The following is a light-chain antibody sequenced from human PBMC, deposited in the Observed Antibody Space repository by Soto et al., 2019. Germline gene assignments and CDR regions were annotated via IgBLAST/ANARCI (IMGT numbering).Light chain of an antibody. CDR3: QQANRFPLT. Sequence: DIQMTQSPSFVSASVGDRVTITCRASQGIGRWLAWYQQRPGKAPELLIYGASSLHSGVPSRCSGSGSGTYSTLTSSSLQPEDVATYYCQQANRFPLTFGQGTRLEIK. J-gene: IGKJ5*01. CDR2: GAS. V-gene: IGKV1-12*01. CDR1: QGIGRW.